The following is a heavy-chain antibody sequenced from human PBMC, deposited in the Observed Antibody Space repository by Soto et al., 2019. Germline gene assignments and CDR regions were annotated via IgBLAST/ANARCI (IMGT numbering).Heavy chain of an antibody. Sequence: ASVKISCKASGYTFTSYGISWVRQAPGQGLEWMGWISAYNGNTNYAQKLQGRVTMTTDTSTSTAYMELRSLRSDDTAVYYCARSGGYSGYGDYYYGMDVWGQGTTVTVSS. D-gene: IGHD5-12*01. CDR2: ISAYNGNT. V-gene: IGHV1-18*04. CDR1: GYTFTSYG. J-gene: IGHJ6*02. CDR3: ARSGGYSGYGDYYYGMDV.